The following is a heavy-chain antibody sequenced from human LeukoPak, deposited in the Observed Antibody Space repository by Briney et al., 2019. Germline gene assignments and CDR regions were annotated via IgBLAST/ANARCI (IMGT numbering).Heavy chain of an antibody. J-gene: IGHJ4*02. CDR3: ASPADTAMVTASY. CDR2: ISYDGSNK. Sequence: GGSLRLSCAASGFTFSSYAMHWVRQAPGKGLEWVAVISYDGSNKYCADSVKGRFTISRDNSKNTLYLQMNSLRAEDTAVYYCASPADTAMVTASYWGQGTLVTVSS. D-gene: IGHD5-18*01. CDR1: GFTFSSYA. V-gene: IGHV3-30*04.